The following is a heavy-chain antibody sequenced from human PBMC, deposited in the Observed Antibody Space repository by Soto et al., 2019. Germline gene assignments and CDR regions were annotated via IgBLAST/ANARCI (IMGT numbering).Heavy chain of an antibody. J-gene: IGHJ5*02. CDR1: GFTFSSYA. D-gene: IGHD2-15*01. CDR2: ISYDGSNK. Sequence: QVQLVESGGGVVQPGRSLRLSCAASGFTFSSYAMHWVRQAPGKGLEWVAVISYDGSNKYYADSVKGRFTISRDNSKNTLYLQMNSLRAEDTAVHYCARGAGSGGSSWGQGTLVTVSS. V-gene: IGHV3-30-3*01. CDR3: ARGAGSGGSS.